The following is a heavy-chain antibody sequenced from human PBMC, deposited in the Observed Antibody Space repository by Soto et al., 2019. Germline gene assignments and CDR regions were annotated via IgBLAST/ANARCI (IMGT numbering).Heavy chain of an antibody. CDR1: GYTFTSYA. CDR3: ARDGDYCSGGSCYWFGP. V-gene: IGHV1-3*01. J-gene: IGHJ5*02. D-gene: IGHD2-15*01. CDR2: INAGNGNT. Sequence: QVQLVQSGAEVKKPGASVKVSCKASGYTFTSYAMHWVRQAPGQRLEWMGWINAGNGNTKYSQKFQGRVTITRDTSASTAYMELSSLRSEDTAVYYCARDGDYCSGGSCYWFGPWGQGTLVTVSS.